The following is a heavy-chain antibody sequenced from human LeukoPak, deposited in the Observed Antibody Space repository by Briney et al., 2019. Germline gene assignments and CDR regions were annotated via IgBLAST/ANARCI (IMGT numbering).Heavy chain of an antibody. CDR3: ARPTDSGYDYGPGFDY. J-gene: IGHJ4*02. Sequence: GGSLRLSCAASGFTFSSYWMSWVRQAPGKGLEWVANIKQDGSEKYYVDSVKGRFTISRDNAKNSLYLQMNSLRAEDTAVYYCARPTDSGYDYGPGFDYWGQGTLVTVSS. V-gene: IGHV3-7*01. D-gene: IGHD5-12*01. CDR1: GFTFSSYW. CDR2: IKQDGSEK.